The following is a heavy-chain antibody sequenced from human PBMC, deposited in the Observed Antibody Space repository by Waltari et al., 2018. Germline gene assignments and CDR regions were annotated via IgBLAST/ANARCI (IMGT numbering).Heavy chain of an antibody. D-gene: IGHD1-26*01. J-gene: IGHJ4*02. CDR1: GYSISSGYY. V-gene: IGHV4-38-2*01. CDR2: IYQSGST. Sequence: QVQLHESGPGLVKSSETLSLTCAVSGYSISSGYYWGWIRQPPGKGLEWIGTIYQSGSTYYYPSLKSRITISLDTSKNQFSLKLNSVTAADTAVYYCARHQVGGRDFEYWGQGTLVTVSS. CDR3: ARHQVGGRDFEY.